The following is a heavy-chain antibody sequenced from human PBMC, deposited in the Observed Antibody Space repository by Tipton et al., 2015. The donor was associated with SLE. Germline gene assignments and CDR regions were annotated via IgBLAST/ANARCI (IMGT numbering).Heavy chain of an antibody. V-gene: IGHV4-4*08. CDR3: ARGLAMVRGDSMDY. Sequence: TLSLTCTVSGGSIRSYYWSWIRQPPGKGLEWSGYIYSSGSTNYNPSLKSRVTISVDTSKNQFSLKLSSVTAADTAVYYCARGLAMVRGDSMDYWGQGTLVTVSS. CDR1: GGSIRSYY. J-gene: IGHJ4*02. CDR2: IYSSGST. D-gene: IGHD3-10*01.